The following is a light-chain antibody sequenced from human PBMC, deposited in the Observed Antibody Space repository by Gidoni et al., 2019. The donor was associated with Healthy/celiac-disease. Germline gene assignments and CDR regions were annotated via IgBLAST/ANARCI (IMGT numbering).Light chain of an antibody. CDR1: SSDGGGYNY. J-gene: IGLJ2*01. Sequence: QSALTQPASVSGSPGKSITISGTGTSSDGGGYNYVSWYQQHPGKAPKLRIYEVSNRPSGVSNRFSGSKSGNTASLTISGLQAEDEADYYCSSYTSSSTFVVFGGGTKLTVL. CDR2: EVS. CDR3: SSYTSSSTFVV. V-gene: IGLV2-14*01.